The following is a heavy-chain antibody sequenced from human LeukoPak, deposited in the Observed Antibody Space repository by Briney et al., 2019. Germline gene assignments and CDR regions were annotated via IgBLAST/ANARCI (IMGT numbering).Heavy chain of an antibody. V-gene: IGHV5-51*01. CDR2: IYPGDSGT. D-gene: IGHD6-19*01. Sequence: GESLKISCKGSGYNFSSYWIGWVRQMPGNGLQWMGIIYPGDSGTRYSPSFQGQVTISADKSISTAYLQWSSLKASDTAMYYCARQAVAGPEGRWFDPWGQGTLVTVSS. J-gene: IGHJ5*02. CDR1: GYNFSSYW. CDR3: ARQAVAGPEGRWFDP.